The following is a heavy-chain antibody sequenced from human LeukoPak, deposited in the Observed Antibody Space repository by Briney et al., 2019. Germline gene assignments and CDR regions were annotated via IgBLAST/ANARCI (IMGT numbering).Heavy chain of an antibody. Sequence: GASVKVSCKASGYTFTSYDINWVRQATGQGLEWMGWMNPNSGNTGYAQKFQGRVTMTRNTSISTAYMELSSLRSEDTAVYYCARGTWIQLAYGMDVRGQGTTVAVSS. V-gene: IGHV1-8*01. J-gene: IGHJ6*02. CDR3: ARGTWIQLAYGMDV. CDR1: GYTFTSYD. CDR2: MNPNSGNT. D-gene: IGHD5-18*01.